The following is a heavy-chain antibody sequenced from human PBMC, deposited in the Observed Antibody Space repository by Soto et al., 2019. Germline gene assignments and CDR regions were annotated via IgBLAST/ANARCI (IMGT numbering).Heavy chain of an antibody. D-gene: IGHD6-25*01. Sequence: PSETLSLTCTVSGGSISSYYWSWIRQPPGKGLEWIGYIYYSGSTNYNPSLKSRVTISVDTSKNQFSLKLSSVTAADTAVYYCERILQRQDAFDIWGQGTMVTVSS. V-gene: IGHV4-59*01. CDR1: GGSISSYY. CDR2: IYYSGST. J-gene: IGHJ3*02. CDR3: ERILQRQDAFDI.